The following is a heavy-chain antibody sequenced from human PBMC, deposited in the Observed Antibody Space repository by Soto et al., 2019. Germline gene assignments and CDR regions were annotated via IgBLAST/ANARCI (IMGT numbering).Heavy chain of an antibody. CDR1: GGSISSYY. D-gene: IGHD5-12*01. V-gene: IGHV4-59*12. CDR3: ARGLPVFRYSGYDSPSRFDY. Sequence: PSETLSLTCTVSGGSISSYYWSWIRQPPGKGLEWIGYIYYSGSTNYNPSLKSRVTISVDTSKNQFSLKLSSVTAADTAVYYCARGLPVFRYSGYDSPSRFDYWGQGPLVTVSS. CDR2: IYYSGST. J-gene: IGHJ4*02.